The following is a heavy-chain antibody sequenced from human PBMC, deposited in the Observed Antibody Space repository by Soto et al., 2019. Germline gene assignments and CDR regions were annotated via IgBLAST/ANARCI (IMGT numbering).Heavy chain of an antibody. CDR2: INTGNGNT. J-gene: IGHJ2*01. D-gene: IGHD4-17*01. CDR1: GYTFTSYA. CDR3: ARGTSSVTTFYFDL. V-gene: IGHV1-3*04. Sequence: QVQLVQSGAEVKKPGASVKVSCKASGYTFTSYAMHWVRQAPGQRLEWMAWINTGNGNTKYSQKFQGRVTISRDTSASTAYMVLSSLRSEDTAVYYCARGTSSVTTFYFDLWGRGTLVTVSS.